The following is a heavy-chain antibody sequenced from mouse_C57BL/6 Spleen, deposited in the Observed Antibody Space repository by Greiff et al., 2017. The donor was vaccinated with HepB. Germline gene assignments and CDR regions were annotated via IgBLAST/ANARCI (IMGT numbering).Heavy chain of an antibody. Sequence: QVQLQQPGAELVRPGSSVKLSCKASGYTFTSYWMHWVKQRPIQGLEWIGNINPSDSETHYNQKFKDKATLTVDKSSSTAYMQLSSLTSVDSAVYYCARRHYDGYYAMDYWGQGTSVTVSS. CDR2: INPSDSET. CDR1: GYTFTSYW. V-gene: IGHV1-52*01. CDR3: ARRHYDGYYAMDY. D-gene: IGHD1-2*01. J-gene: IGHJ4*01.